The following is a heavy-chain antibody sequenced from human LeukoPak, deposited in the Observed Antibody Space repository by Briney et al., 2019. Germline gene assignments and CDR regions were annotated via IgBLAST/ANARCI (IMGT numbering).Heavy chain of an antibody. CDR3: ARSGWGLVTAFDY. Sequence: GGSLRLSCAASGFVFSDYWMTWVRQAPGKGLQWVASIKGDGSETYYVGSVKGRYTISRDNAKNSLFLQMNSLRDEDTAVYYCARSGWGLVTAFDYWGQGTLVTVSS. CDR2: IKGDGSET. V-gene: IGHV3-7*02. J-gene: IGHJ4*02. CDR1: GFVFSDYW. D-gene: IGHD2-21*02.